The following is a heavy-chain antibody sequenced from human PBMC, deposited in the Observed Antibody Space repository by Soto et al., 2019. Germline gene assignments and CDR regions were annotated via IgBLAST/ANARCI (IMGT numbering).Heavy chain of an antibody. Sequence: QVQLVQSGAEVKKPGSSVKVSCKASGGTFNNNAISWVRQAPGQGLEWMGGIIPILGTANYAQKFRGRVTITADESTSTGYMDLSSLRSEDTAVYYCARPYDGSDYYGGGMDVWGQGTTVTVSS. D-gene: IGHD3-22*01. CDR3: ARPYDGSDYYGGGMDV. CDR2: IIPILGTA. V-gene: IGHV1-69*01. J-gene: IGHJ6*02. CDR1: GGTFNNNA.